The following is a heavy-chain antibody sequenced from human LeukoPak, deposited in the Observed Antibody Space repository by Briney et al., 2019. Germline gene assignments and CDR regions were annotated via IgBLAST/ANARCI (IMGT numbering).Heavy chain of an antibody. J-gene: IGHJ4*02. CDR3: ARDLYCGCPNYLDY. Sequence: SETLSLTCTVSGGSISSYYWSWIRQPAGKGLEWIGRIYTSGSTNYNPSLKSRVTMSVDTSKNQFSLKLSSVTAADTAVYYCARDLYCGCPNYLDYWGQGTLVTVSS. CDR1: GGSISSYY. CDR2: IYTSGST. D-gene: IGHD2-21*01. V-gene: IGHV4-4*07.